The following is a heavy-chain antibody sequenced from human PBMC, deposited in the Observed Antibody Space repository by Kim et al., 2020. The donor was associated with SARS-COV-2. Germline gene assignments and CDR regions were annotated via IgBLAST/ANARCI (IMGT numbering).Heavy chain of an antibody. J-gene: IGHJ4*02. Sequence: SETLSLTCTVSGGSISSYYWSWIRQPPGKGLEWIGYLYYSGSTNYNPSLKSRVTISVDTSKNQFSLKLSSVTAADTAVYYCARGFDYWGQGTLVTVSS. CDR2: LYYSGST. V-gene: IGHV4-59*08. CDR1: GGSISSYY. CDR3: ARGFDY.